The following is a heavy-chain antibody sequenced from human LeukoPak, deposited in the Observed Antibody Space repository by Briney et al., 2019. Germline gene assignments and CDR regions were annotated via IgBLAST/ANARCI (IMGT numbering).Heavy chain of an antibody. V-gene: IGHV3-48*02. CDR2: ISVSTSTI. CDR3: ARDKAYSFDY. Sequence: GGSLRLSCAASGFTFSTYSMNWVRQAPGKGLEWVSYISVSTSTISYADSVKGRFTISRDNAKNSLYLQMNSLRDEDTAVYFCARDKAYSFDYWGQGTLVTVSS. J-gene: IGHJ4*02. CDR1: GFTFSTYS.